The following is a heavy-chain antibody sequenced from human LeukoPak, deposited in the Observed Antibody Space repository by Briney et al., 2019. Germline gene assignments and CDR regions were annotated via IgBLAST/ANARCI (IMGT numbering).Heavy chain of an antibody. CDR1: GGSISSGGYY. V-gene: IGHV4-31*03. CDR3: ARHHSYSSGWFNTYTNYYYYGMDV. CDR2: IYYSGST. Sequence: PSQTLSLTCTVSGGSISSGGYYWSWIRQHPGKGLEWIGYIYYSGSTYYNPSLKSRVTISVDTSKNQFSLKLSSVTAADTAVYYCARHHSYSSGWFNTYTNYYYYGMDVWGQGTTVTVSS. J-gene: IGHJ6*02. D-gene: IGHD6-19*01.